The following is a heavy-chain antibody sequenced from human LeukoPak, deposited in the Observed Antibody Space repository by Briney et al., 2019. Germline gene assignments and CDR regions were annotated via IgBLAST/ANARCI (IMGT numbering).Heavy chain of an antibody. CDR2: ISWNSGSI. V-gene: IGHV3-9*01. CDR1: GSTFDDYA. CDR3: AKGYHFGSWELHLFDY. Sequence: QPGGSLRLSCAASGSTFDDYAMHWVRQAPGKGLEWVSGISWNSGSIGYADSVKGRFTISRDNAKNSLYLQMNSLRAEDTALYYCAKGYHFGSWELHLFDYWGQGTLVTISS. D-gene: IGHD1-26*01. J-gene: IGHJ4*02.